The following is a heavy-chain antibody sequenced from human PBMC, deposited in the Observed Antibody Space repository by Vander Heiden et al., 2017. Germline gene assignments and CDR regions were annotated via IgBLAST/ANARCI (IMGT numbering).Heavy chain of an antibody. J-gene: IGHJ5*02. D-gene: IGHD3-3*01. CDR2: ISSSSSTI. CDR1: GFTSSSYS. Sequence: EVQLVESGGGLVQPGGSLRLSCAASGFTSSSYSMNWVRQAPGKGLEWVSYISSSSSTIYYADSVKGRFTISRDNAKNSLYLQMNSLRAEDTAVYYCARGGDFWSGYNWFDPWGQGTLVTVSS. CDR3: ARGGDFWSGYNWFDP. V-gene: IGHV3-48*01.